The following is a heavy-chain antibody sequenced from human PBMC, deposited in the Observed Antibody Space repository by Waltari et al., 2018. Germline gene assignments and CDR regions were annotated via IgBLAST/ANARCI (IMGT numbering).Heavy chain of an antibody. V-gene: IGHV3-7*03. CDR2: IKPDGSER. Sequence: EVQLVESGGGLVQPGGSLRLSCAASGFTFSHAWMGWVRQAPGKGLEWVANIKPDGSERYSVDSVKGRFTISRDNAKNSVYLQMNSLRAEDTAVYYCSRSLDAWGQGTTVTVSS. J-gene: IGHJ6*02. CDR3: SRSLDA. CDR1: GFTFSHAW.